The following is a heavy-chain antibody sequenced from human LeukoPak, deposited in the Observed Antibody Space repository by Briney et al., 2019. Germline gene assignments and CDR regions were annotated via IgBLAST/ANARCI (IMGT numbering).Heavy chain of an antibody. J-gene: IGHJ3*02. CDR3: ARDRPYYDILTGYYRGGAFDI. D-gene: IGHD3-9*01. CDR1: GGSISSSSYY. CDR2: IYYSGST. V-gene: IGHV4-61*01. Sequence: SETLSLTCTVSGGSISSSSYYWGWIRQPPGKGLEWIGYIYYSGSTNYNPSLKSRVTISVDTSKNQFSLKLSSVTAADTAVYYCARDRPYYDILTGYYRGGAFDIWGQGTMVTVSS.